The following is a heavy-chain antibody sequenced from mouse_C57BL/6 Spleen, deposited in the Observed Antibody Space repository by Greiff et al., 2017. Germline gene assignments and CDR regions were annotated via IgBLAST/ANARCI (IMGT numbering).Heavy chain of an antibody. CDR2: IYPGAGDT. CDR1: GYAFSSYW. D-gene: IGHD4-1*01. Sequence: QVQLQQSGAELVKPGASVKISCKASGYAFSSYWMNWVKQRPGKGLERIGTIYPGAGDTNYNGKFKGKATLTADKSSSTAYMQLSSLTSEDSAVYFCARSLTGGFAYWGQGTLVTVSA. CDR3: ARSLTGGFAY. J-gene: IGHJ3*01. V-gene: IGHV1-80*01.